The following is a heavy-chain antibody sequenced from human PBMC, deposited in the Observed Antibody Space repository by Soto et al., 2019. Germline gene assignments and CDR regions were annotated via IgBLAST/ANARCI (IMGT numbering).Heavy chain of an antibody. CDR3: ARKGGSGWYEDYFDN. D-gene: IGHD6-19*01. Sequence: VQLLESGGGLVQPGGSLRLSCGASGFTFSSYSMSWVRQAPGKGLDWVSVISDSADTTHYADSVKGRFTISRDNSQNTLFLQMNSLRAEDTAIYYCARKGGSGWYEDYFDNWGQGTLVTVSS. CDR2: ISDSADTT. J-gene: IGHJ4*02. CDR1: GFTFSSYS. V-gene: IGHV3-23*01.